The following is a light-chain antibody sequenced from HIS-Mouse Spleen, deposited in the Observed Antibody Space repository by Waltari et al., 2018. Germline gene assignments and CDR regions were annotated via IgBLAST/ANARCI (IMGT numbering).Light chain of an antibody. J-gene: IGLJ3*02. Sequence: QSVLTQPPSVSAAPGQKVTIPCPGRRPTLGNNYVSWYQQLPGTAPKLLIYDNNKRPSGIPDRFSGSKSGTSATLGITGLQTGDEADYYCGTWDSSLSAWVFGGGTKLTVL. CDR3: GTWDSSLSAWV. CDR1: RPTLGNNY. CDR2: DNN. V-gene: IGLV1-51*01.